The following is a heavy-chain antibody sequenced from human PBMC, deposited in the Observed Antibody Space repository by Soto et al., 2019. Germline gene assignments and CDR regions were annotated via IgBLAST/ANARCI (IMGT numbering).Heavy chain of an antibody. CDR3: ARAPRDTTGSHYLDY. CDR2: IDPSGGGT. J-gene: IGHJ4*01. V-gene: IGHV1-46*03. CDR1: GYSFTSYY. D-gene: IGHD3-10*01. Sequence: QVHLVQSGAEVKKPGASVKVSCRASGYSFTSYYIYWIRQAPGQGLEWMGRIDPSGGGTRYAQNFQGRVTMTRDTSTSSAYMELGSLRSEETAVYYCARAPRDTTGSHYLDYWGQGSLVTVSS.